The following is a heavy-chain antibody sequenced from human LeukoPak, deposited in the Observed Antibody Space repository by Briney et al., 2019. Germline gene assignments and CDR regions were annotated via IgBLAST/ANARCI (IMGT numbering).Heavy chain of an antibody. CDR2: ISSSSNYI. Sequence: GALRLSCAASGFTFSSYSMNWVRQAPGKGLEWVSSISSSSNYIYYADSVKGRFTISRDNAKNSLYLQMNSLRAEDTAVYYCARDPSSGWYLKGWFDPWGQGTLVTVSS. CDR3: ARDPSSGWYLKGWFDP. CDR1: GFTFSSYS. J-gene: IGHJ5*02. D-gene: IGHD6-19*01. V-gene: IGHV3-21*01.